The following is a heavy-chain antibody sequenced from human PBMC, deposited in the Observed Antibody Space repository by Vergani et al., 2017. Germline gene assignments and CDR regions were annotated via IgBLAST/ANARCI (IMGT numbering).Heavy chain of an antibody. CDR2: ISWNSGSI. CDR1: GFTFDDYA. J-gene: IGHJ3*02. V-gene: IGHV3-9*01. D-gene: IGHD1-20*01. Sequence: EVQLVESGGGLVQPGRSLRLSCAASGFTFDDYAMHWVRQAPGKGLEWVSGISWNSGSIGYADSVKGRFTISRDNAKNSLYLQMNSLRAEETALYYCAKDMRSITGTRAFDIWGQGTMVTVSS. CDR3: AKDMRSITGTRAFDI.